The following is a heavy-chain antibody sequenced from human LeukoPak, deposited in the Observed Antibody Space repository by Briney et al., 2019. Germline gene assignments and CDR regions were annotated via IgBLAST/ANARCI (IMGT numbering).Heavy chain of an antibody. V-gene: IGHV4-39*07. CDR3: ARPDYGGNVAFDI. D-gene: IGHD4-23*01. CDR2: IYYSGST. Sequence: SETLSLTCTVSGGSISSSSYYWGWIRQPPGKGLEWIGSIYYSGSTYYNPSLKSRVTISVDKSKNQFSLKLSSVTAADTAVYYCARPDYGGNVAFDIWGQGTMVTVSS. CDR1: GGSISSSSYY. J-gene: IGHJ3*02.